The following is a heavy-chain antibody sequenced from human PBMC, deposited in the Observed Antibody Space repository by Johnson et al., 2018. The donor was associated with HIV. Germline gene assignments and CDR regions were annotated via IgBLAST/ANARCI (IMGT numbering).Heavy chain of an antibody. CDR1: GFTFSSYW. Sequence: VQLVESGGGLVQPGGSLRLSCAASGFTFSSYWMSWVRQAPGKGLEWVANIKQDGSEKYYVDSVKGRFTISRDNAKNSLYLQMNSLRAEDTAVYYCARDSQWELRPDAFDIWGQGTMVTLSS. V-gene: IGHV3-7*05. CDR3: ARDSQWELRPDAFDI. J-gene: IGHJ3*02. D-gene: IGHD1-26*01. CDR2: IKQDGSEK.